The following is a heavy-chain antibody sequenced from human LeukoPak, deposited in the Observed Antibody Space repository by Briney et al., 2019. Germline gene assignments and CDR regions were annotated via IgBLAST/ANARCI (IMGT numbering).Heavy chain of an antibody. D-gene: IGHD3-16*02. CDR2: IRYDGSNK. CDR1: GFTFNSYG. Sequence: GGSLRLSCAASGFTFNSYGMHWVRQAPGKGLEGVAFIRYDGSNKYYADSVKGRFTISRDNSKNTLYLQMNSLRAEDTAVYYCAKEVSDYVWGSYRGYFDYWGQGTLVTVSS. J-gene: IGHJ4*02. V-gene: IGHV3-30*02. CDR3: AKEVSDYVWGSYRGYFDY.